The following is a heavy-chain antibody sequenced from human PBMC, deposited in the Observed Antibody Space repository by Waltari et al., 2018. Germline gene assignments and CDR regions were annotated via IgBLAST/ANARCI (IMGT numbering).Heavy chain of an antibody. J-gene: IGHJ5*02. CDR2: INPNSGGT. CDR3: ARITGTSSGSFDP. Sequence: QVQLVLSGAEVKKPGASVKVPCKASGYTFTGSTMHWVRQAPGQGLEWMGWINPNSGGTNYAQKFQGRVTMTRDTSISTAYMELSRLRSDDTAVYYCARITGTSSGSFDPWGQGTLVTVSS. CDR1: GYTFTGST. V-gene: IGHV1-2*02. D-gene: IGHD1-7*01.